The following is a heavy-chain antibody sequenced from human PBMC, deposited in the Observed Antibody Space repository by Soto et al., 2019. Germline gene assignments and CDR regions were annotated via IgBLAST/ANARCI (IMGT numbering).Heavy chain of an antibody. J-gene: IGHJ4*02. CDR2: INRSGGST. D-gene: IGHD3-22*01. CDR1: GYTFTSYY. V-gene: IGHV1-46*01. Sequence: ASVKVSCTASGYTFTSYYMHWVRQAPGQGLEWMGIINRSGGSTSYAQKFQDRVTVTRDTSTSTVYLELSSLRSEDTAVYYCARDQRLIYDSSGPWAYWGQGTLVTVSS. CDR3: ARDQRLIYDSSGPWAY.